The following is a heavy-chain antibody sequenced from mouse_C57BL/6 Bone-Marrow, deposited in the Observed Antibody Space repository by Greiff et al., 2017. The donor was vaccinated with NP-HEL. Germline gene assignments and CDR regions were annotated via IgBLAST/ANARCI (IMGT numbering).Heavy chain of an antibody. CDR2: IYPGSGST. CDR1: GYTFTSYW. V-gene: IGHV1-55*01. D-gene: IGHD1-1*01. Sequence: QVQLQQPGAELVKPGASVKMSCKASGYTFTSYWITWVKQRPGQGLEWLGDIYPGSGSTNYNENVRSKATLPVATSSRTAYMQLISLTSEDSAVYYCARDGRSYRAWFAYWGQGTLVTVSA. CDR3: ARDGRSYRAWFAY. J-gene: IGHJ3*01.